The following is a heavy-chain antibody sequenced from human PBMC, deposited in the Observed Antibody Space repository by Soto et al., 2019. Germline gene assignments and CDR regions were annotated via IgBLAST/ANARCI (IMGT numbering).Heavy chain of an antibody. Sequence: PGGSLRLSCAASGFTFGSYGMHWVRQAPGKGLEWVAVISYDVSNKYYADSVKGRFTISRDNSKNTLYLQMNSLRAEDTAVYYCAKVYLGGWSGYYSGYYYYGMDVWGQGTTVTVSS. J-gene: IGHJ6*02. V-gene: IGHV3-30*18. D-gene: IGHD3-3*01. CDR2: ISYDVSNK. CDR1: GFTFGSYG. CDR3: AKVYLGGWSGYYSGYYYYGMDV.